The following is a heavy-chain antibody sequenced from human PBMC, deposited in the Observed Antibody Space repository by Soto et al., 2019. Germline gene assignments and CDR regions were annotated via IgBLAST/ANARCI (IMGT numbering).Heavy chain of an antibody. V-gene: IGHV1-18*04. CDR1: GYTFTSYG. J-gene: IGHJ4*02. Sequence: ASVKVSCKASGYTFTSYGISWVRQAPGQGLEWMGWISAYNGNTNYAQKLQGRVTMTTDTSTSTAYMELRSLRSDDTAVYYCARDLAYGSGSRMGDYWGQGTLVTVSS. CDR3: ARDLAYGSGSRMGDY. D-gene: IGHD3-10*01. CDR2: ISAYNGNT.